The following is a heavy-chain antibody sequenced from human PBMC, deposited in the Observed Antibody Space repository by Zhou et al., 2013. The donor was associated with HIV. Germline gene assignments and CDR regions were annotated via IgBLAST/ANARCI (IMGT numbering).Heavy chain of an antibody. CDR3: ARDQGSGSYYGAFDY. J-gene: IGHJ4*02. V-gene: IGHV1-69*05. D-gene: IGHD3-10*01. CDR2: VIPIFGTV. Sequence: QVQLVQSGAEVKKPGSSVKVSCKTSGGTFNSYAINWVRQAPGQGLEWMGGVIPIFGTVKYAQKFQDRVTITTDESTSTAYMELSSLRSEDTAVYYCARDQGSGSYYGAFDYWGQGTLVTVSS. CDR1: GGTFNSYA.